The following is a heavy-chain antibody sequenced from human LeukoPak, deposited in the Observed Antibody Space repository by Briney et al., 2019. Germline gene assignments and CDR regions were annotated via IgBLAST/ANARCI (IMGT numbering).Heavy chain of an antibody. CDR3: ARDVRRRGGYNYAEV. V-gene: IGHV4-59*01. J-gene: IGHJ4*02. D-gene: IGHD5-24*01. Sequence: SETLSLTCTVSGGSISSYYWSRIRQPPGKGLEWIGYISYSGINNYNPSLKSRVTISVDTSKNHFSLKLTSVTAADTAVYYCARDVRRRGGYNYAEVWGQGTLVTVSS. CDR1: GGSISSYY. CDR2: ISYSGIN.